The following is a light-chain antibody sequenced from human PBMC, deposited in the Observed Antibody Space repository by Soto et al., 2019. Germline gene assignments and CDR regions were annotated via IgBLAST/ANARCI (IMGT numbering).Light chain of an antibody. V-gene: IGKV3-20*01. J-gene: IGKJ1*01. CDR2: AAS. CDR3: QHCGSSVTWP. Sequence: EVVLTQSPGTVSLSPGERATLSCRASQSVTSNYLAWYQQKPGQAPRLLIYAASNRATGIPDRFSGSGSGTVFTLSICSLEPEVVAVTYGQHCGSSVTWPFGQVTKVEIK. CDR1: QSVTSNY.